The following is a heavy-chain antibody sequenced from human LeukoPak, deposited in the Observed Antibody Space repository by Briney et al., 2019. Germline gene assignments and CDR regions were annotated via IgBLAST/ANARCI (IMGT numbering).Heavy chain of an antibody. CDR3: ARYPVAVAGPEDYYYGMDD. CDR2: ISSIGSTK. D-gene: IGHD6-19*01. Sequence: GGSLRLSCAASGFTFSSYEMNWVRQAPGKGLECVSYISSIGSTKYYAHSVKSRFTISRDNAKNSLYLQMNSLRAEDTAVYYCARYPVAVAGPEDYYYGMDDWGQGTTVTVSS. CDR1: GFTFSSYE. V-gene: IGHV3-48*03. J-gene: IGHJ6*02.